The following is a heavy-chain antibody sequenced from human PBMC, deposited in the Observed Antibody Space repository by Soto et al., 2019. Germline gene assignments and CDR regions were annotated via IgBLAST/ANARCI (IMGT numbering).Heavy chain of an antibody. CDR3: AKPPDYYDSSG. D-gene: IGHD3-22*01. CDR2: ISGSGGST. J-gene: IGHJ4*02. V-gene: IGHV3-23*01. Sequence: GESLKISCAASGFTFSSYAMSWVRQAPGKGLEWVSAISGSGGSTYYADSVKGRFTISRDNSKNTLYLQMNSLRAEDTAVYYCAKPPDYYDSSGWGQGTLVTVSS. CDR1: GFTFSSYA.